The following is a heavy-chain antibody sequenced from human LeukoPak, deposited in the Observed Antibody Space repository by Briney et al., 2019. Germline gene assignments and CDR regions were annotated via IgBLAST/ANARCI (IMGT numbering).Heavy chain of an antibody. V-gene: IGHV3-30*02. CDR1: GLSFSSYG. Sequence: GGSLRLSCAASGLSFSSYGMHWVRQAPGKGLEWVAFIQYDGSNKFYADSVKGRFTISRDNSKNTLYLQMNSLRAEDTAVYYCAKIGALAVAGTGYYYYFMDVWGKGTTVTISS. CDR2: IQYDGSNK. CDR3: AKIGALAVAGTGYYYYFMDV. D-gene: IGHD6-19*01. J-gene: IGHJ6*03.